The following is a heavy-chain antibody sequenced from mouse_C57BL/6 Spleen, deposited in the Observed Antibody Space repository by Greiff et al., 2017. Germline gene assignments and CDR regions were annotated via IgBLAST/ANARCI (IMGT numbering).Heavy chain of an antibody. CDR1: GYTFTSYW. CDR3: AREYYCSSRLFAY. D-gene: IGHD1-1*01. CDR2: INPSNGGT. Sequence: VQLQQPGTELVKPGASVKLSCKASGYTFTSYWMHWVKQRPGQGLEWIGNINPSNGGTNYNEKFKSKATLTVDKSSSTAYMKLSSLTSEDSAVYYCAREYYCSSRLFAYWGQGTLVTVSA. V-gene: IGHV1-53*01. J-gene: IGHJ3*01.